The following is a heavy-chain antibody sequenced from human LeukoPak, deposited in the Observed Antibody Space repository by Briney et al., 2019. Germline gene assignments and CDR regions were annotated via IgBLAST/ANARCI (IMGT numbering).Heavy chain of an antibody. V-gene: IGHV4-61*02. CDR1: GGSISSGSYY. D-gene: IGHD6-6*01. CDR2: IYTSGST. CDR3: ARDGLATYYYYYYMDV. J-gene: IGHJ6*03. Sequence: SETLPLTCTVSGGSISSGSYYWSWIRQPAGKGLEWIGRIYTSGSTNYNPSLKSRVTISVGTSKNQFSLRLSSVTAADTAVYFCARDGLATYYYYYYMDVWGKGTTVTVSS.